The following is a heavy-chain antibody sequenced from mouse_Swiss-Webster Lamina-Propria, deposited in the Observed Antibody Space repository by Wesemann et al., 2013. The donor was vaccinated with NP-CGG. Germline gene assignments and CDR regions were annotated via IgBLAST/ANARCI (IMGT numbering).Heavy chain of an antibody. Sequence: KATLTADKSSSTAYMQLSSLTSEDSAVYFCARCYYGAFAYWGQGTLVTVSA. J-gene: IGHJ3*01. V-gene: IGHV1-80*01. D-gene: IGHD1-1*01. CDR3: ARCYYGAFAY.